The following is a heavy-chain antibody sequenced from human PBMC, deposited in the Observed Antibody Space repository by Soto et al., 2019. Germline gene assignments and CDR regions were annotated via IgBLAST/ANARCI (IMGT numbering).Heavy chain of an antibody. Sequence: SETLSLTCAVYGGSFSGYYWSWIRQPPGKGLEWIGEINHSGSTNYNPSLKSRVTISVDTSKNQFYLKLSSVTAADTAVYYCAKTKAGSGSYWIFDYWGQGTLVTVSS. V-gene: IGHV4-34*01. J-gene: IGHJ4*02. CDR1: GGSFSGYY. D-gene: IGHD3-10*01. CDR3: AKTKAGSGSYWIFDY. CDR2: INHSGST.